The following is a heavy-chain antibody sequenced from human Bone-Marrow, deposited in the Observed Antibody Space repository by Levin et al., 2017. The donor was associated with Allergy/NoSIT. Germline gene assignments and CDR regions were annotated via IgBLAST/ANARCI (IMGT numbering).Heavy chain of an antibody. CDR3: ARHRRRFGAFDP. CDR2: IYYSGST. D-gene: IGHD3-10*01. J-gene: IGHJ5*02. Sequence: NSSETLSLTCTVSGGSISSSSYYWGWIRQPPGKGLEWIGSIYYSGSTYYNPSLKSRVTISVDTSKNQFSLKLSSVTAADTAVYYCARHRRRFGAFDPWGQGTLVTVSS. V-gene: IGHV4-39*01. CDR1: GGSISSSSYY.